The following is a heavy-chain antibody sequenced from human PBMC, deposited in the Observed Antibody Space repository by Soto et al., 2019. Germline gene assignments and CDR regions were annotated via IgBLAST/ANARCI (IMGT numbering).Heavy chain of an antibody. V-gene: IGHV4-59*08. D-gene: IGHD3-10*01. CDR2: MYNSGST. CDR3: ASMGYHYGSGSYPLDY. Sequence: QVQLQESGPGLVKPSETLSLTCTVSGGSISSYYWTWIRQPPGKGLEWIGFMYNSGSTHYNPSHKSRVTISLDTPKNQFSLNLRSVTAADTAVYYCASMGYHYGSGSYPLDYWGQGTLVTVSS. J-gene: IGHJ4*02. CDR1: GGSISSYY.